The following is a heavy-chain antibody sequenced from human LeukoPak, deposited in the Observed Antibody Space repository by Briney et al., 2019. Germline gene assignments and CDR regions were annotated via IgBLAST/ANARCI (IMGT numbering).Heavy chain of an antibody. D-gene: IGHD3-22*01. CDR3: AREAGYYYDSSGYYKGSDY. J-gene: IGHJ4*02. Sequence: GGSLRLSCTASGFTFSSYSMNWVRQAPGKGLEWVSYISSSGSTIYYADSVKGRFTISRDNSKNTLYLQMNSLRAEDTAVYYCAREAGYYYDSSGYYKGSDYWGQGTLVTVSS. CDR2: ISSSGSTI. CDR1: GFTFSSYS. V-gene: IGHV3-48*01.